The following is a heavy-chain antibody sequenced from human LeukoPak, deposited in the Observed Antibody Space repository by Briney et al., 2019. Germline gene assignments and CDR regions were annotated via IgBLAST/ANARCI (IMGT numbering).Heavy chain of an antibody. J-gene: IGHJ3*01. CDR1: GFRFANYW. CDR2: VYPGDCDS. D-gene: IGHD6-13*01. Sequence: GESLNISCKASGFRFANYWRTGVRQMPGKGLEGRGNVYPGDCDSRYSASFQRQLTTSADSSTATPPLQWSSLKASDTAMYYCARLECGSSWFCPFDFWGQGTLVTVSS. V-gene: IGHV5-51*01. CDR3: ARLECGSSWFCPFDF.